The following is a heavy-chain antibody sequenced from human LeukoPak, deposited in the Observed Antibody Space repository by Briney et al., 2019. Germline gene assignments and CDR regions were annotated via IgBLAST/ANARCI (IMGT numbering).Heavy chain of an antibody. Sequence: GGSLRLSCAASGFTFSSYAMYWVRQAPGKGLEWVSAISGSGGSTYYADSVKGRFTISRDNSKNTLYLQMNSLRAEDTAVYYCAKDQNVVVVPAAIYYYYGMDVWGQGTTVTVSS. CDR2: ISGSGGST. V-gene: IGHV3-23*01. CDR3: AKDQNVVVVPAAIYYYYGMDV. J-gene: IGHJ6*02. D-gene: IGHD2-2*01. CDR1: GFTFSSYA.